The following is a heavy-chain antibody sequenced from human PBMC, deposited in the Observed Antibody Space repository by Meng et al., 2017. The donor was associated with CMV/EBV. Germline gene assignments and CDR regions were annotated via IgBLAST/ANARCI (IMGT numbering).Heavy chain of an antibody. CDR3: ARETGEVVPAASWFDP. J-gene: IGHJ5*02. CDR1: GFTFSSYA. D-gene: IGHD2-2*01. Sequence: GGSLRLSCAASGFTFSSYAMSWVRQAPGKGLEWVSAISGSGGSTYYADSVKGRFTISRDNSKNTLYLRMNSLRAEDTAVYYCARETGEVVPAASWFDPWGQGTLVTVSS. V-gene: IGHV3-23*01. CDR2: ISGSGGST.